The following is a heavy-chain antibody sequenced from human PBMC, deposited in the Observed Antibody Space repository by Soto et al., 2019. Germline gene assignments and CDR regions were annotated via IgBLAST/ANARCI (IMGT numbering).Heavy chain of an antibody. CDR2: ISAYNGNT. J-gene: IGHJ6*03. Sequence: ASVKVSCKASGYTFTSDGISWVRQAPGQGLEWMGWISAYNGNTNYAQKLQGRVTMTTDTSTSTAYMELRSLRSDDTAVYYCARIPRTGFGYYYYMDVWGKGTTVTVSS. CDR3: ARIPRTGFGYYYYMDV. D-gene: IGHD3-10*01. CDR1: GYTFTSDG. V-gene: IGHV1-18*01.